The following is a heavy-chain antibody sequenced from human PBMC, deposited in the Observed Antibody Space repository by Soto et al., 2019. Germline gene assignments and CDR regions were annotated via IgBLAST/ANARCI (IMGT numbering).Heavy chain of an antibody. Sequence: QVQLVQSGAEVKKPGASVKVSCKASGYTFTSYGISWVRQAPGQGLEWMGWISAYNGNTNYAQKLQGRVTMTTGTSTSTAYMELRSLRSDDTAVYYCARSYYDFWSGYYIEDYWGQGTLVTVSS. V-gene: IGHV1-18*01. CDR1: GYTFTSYG. D-gene: IGHD3-3*01. CDR2: ISAYNGNT. J-gene: IGHJ4*02. CDR3: ARSYYDFWSGYYIEDY.